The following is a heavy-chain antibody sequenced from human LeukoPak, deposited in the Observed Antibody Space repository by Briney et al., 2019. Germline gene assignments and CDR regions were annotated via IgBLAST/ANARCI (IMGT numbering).Heavy chain of an antibody. Sequence: SETLSLTCTVSGGSISNYYWGWIRQPAGKGLEWIGRFYTSGNSYYNPSLKSRVTMSVDTSKNQFSLQLSSVTAADTAVYYCARLSTVTTSFDYWGQGTLVTVSS. CDR3: ARLSTVTTSFDY. CDR2: FYTSGNS. CDR1: GGSISNYY. D-gene: IGHD4-17*01. V-gene: IGHV4-4*07. J-gene: IGHJ4*02.